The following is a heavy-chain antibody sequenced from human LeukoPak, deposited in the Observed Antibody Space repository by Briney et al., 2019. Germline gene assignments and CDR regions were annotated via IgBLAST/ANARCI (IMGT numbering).Heavy chain of an antibody. D-gene: IGHD2-15*01. J-gene: IGHJ5*02. Sequence: QSGGSLRLSCAASGFTFSSYWMHWVRQAPGKGLVWVSRINSDGSSTNYADVVKGRFTMSRDNVKNTLYLQMNSLRVEDTAVYYCARDPRNVGLAPWGQGTLVTVSS. V-gene: IGHV3-74*01. CDR3: ARDPRNVGLAP. CDR1: GFTFSSYW. CDR2: INSDGSST.